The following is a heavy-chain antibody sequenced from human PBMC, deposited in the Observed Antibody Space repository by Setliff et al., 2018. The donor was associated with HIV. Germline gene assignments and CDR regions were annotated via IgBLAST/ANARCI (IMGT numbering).Heavy chain of an antibody. D-gene: IGHD1-26*01. CDR3: ARHRDGGTYPLDY. CDR1: GVSISSASYY. Sequence: TSETLSLTCTVSGVSISSASYYWSWIRQPAGKGLEWIGRIYTSGSTNYNPSLKSRVTMSVDTSKNRFSLQLTSVTAADTAVYYCARHRDGGTYPLDYWGQGTLVTVSS. V-gene: IGHV4-61*02. CDR2: IYTSGST. J-gene: IGHJ4*02.